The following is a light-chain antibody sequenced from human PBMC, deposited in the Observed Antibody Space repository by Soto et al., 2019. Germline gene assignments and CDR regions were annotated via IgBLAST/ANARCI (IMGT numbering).Light chain of an antibody. CDR2: SND. CDR3: AAWDDSLSGAV. J-gene: IGLJ7*01. CDR1: GSNIGSHT. Sequence: QSVLTQPPSASGTPGQRVTISCSGSGSNIGSHTVSWYQQLPGTAPNLLIYSNDQRPSGVPDQFSGSKSGTSAALAISWLQSADEADYYCAAWDDSLSGAVFGGGTQLTVL. V-gene: IGLV1-44*01.